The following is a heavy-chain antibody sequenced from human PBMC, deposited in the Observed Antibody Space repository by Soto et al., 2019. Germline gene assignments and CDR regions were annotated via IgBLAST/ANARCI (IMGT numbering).Heavy chain of an antibody. CDR1: GYSFTSYW. CDR3: ARVDYLRIPDYGMDV. J-gene: IGHJ6*02. D-gene: IGHD4-17*01. Sequence: PGESLKISCKGSGYSFTSYWIGWVRQMPGKGLEWMGIIYPGDSDTRYSPSFQGQVTISADKSISTAYLQMNSLRAEDTAVYYCARVDYLRIPDYGMDVWGQGTTVTVSS. CDR2: IYPGDSDT. V-gene: IGHV5-51*01.